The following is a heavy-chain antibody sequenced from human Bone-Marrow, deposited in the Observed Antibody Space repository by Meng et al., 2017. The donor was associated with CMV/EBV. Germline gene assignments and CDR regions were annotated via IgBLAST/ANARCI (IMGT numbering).Heavy chain of an antibody. CDR3: ARGGRKYHYNGMDV. J-gene: IGHJ6*02. V-gene: IGHV1-8*02. Sequence: ASVKVSCKASGYTFTGHYMHWVRQATGQGLEWMGWMTPYTGTTGYAQKFQGRVTMTRNTSITTAYMEVSSLRSEDTAVYYCARGGRKYHYNGMDVWGRGSSFTVSS. CDR1: GYTFTGHY. D-gene: IGHD1-14*01. CDR2: MTPYTGTT.